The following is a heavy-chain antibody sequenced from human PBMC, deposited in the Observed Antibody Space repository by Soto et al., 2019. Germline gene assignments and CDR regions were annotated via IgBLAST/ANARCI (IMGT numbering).Heavy chain of an antibody. CDR3: ARDGAPYSGSYSGWYFDL. CDR2: INHSGST. D-gene: IGHD1-26*01. J-gene: IGHJ2*01. Sequence: QVQLQQWGTGLLKPSETLSLTCAVYGGSFSGYYWNWIRQPPGKGLEWIGEINHSGSTNYNPSLSSRVTISIDTSKNQFSLNLSSVTAADTAVYYCARDGAPYSGSYSGWYFDLWGRGTLVTVSS. CDR1: GGSFSGYY. V-gene: IGHV4-34*01.